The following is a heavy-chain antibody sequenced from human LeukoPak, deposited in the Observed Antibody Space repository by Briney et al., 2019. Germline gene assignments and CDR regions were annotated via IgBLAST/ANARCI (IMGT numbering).Heavy chain of an antibody. D-gene: IGHD5-12*01. Sequence: GGSLRLSCAASGFTFSSYSMNWVRQAPGKGLEWVSSISSSSSYIYYADSVKGRFTISRDNAKNSLYLQMNSLRAEDTAVYYCAIKAPGATNILDYWGQGPLVTVSS. CDR1: GFTFSSYS. CDR2: ISSSSSYI. CDR3: AIKAPGATNILDY. J-gene: IGHJ4*02. V-gene: IGHV3-21*01.